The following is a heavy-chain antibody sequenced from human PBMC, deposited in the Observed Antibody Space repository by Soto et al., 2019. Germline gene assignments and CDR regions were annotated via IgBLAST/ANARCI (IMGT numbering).Heavy chain of an antibody. V-gene: IGHV6-1*01. CDR3: ARRGGGGDY. D-gene: IGHD3-16*01. CDR2: TYYRSKWYS. CDR1: GDSVSSNSAA. Sequence: QVQLQQSGPGLVKPSQTLSLTCAISGDSVSSNSAAWNWLRQSPSRGLEWLGMTYYRSKWYSDYAVSVKSRKTPTPDTSKNQFSLQLNSVTPGDTAVFYWARRGGGGDYWGQGTLVTVSS. J-gene: IGHJ4*02.